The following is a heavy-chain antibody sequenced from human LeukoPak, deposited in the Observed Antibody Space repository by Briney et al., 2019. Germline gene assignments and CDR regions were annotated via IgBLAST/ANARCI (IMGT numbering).Heavy chain of an antibody. CDR1: GFTFSNFA. Sequence: GGSLRLSCAASGFTFSNFAMSWVRQAPGKGLEWVSSIDGNAFSTYYADSVKGRFTISRDNSKNTLYLQMNGLRAEDTAIYYCAKDWGSYYYGSGSYLFDFWGQGTLVTVSS. CDR2: IDGNAFST. J-gene: IGHJ4*02. V-gene: IGHV3-23*01. CDR3: AKDWGSYYYGSGSYLFDF. D-gene: IGHD3-10*01.